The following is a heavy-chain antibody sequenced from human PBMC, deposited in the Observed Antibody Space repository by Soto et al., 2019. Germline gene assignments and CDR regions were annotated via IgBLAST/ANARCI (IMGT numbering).Heavy chain of an antibody. J-gene: IGHJ4*02. CDR3: ARARYSSDWLPFDY. CDR2: INNGGNT. D-gene: IGHD6-19*01. V-gene: IGHV3-64*01. Sequence: EVQLVESGGGLVQPGGSLRLSCAASGFTFSSYAIHWVRQAPGKGLEFVSAINNGGNTYYANSVKGRFTISRDNSKNTLNLRMGSLRVEDMAVYYCARARYSSDWLPFDYWGQGALVTVSS. CDR1: GFTFSSYA.